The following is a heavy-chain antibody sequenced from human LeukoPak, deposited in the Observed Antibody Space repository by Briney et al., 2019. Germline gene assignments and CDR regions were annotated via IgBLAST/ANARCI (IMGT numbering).Heavy chain of an antibody. CDR3: ARHYGDYRSDY. CDR2: IYPGDSDT. V-gene: IGHV5-51*01. CDR1: GDKFFNYW. J-gene: IGHJ4*02. D-gene: IGHD4-17*01. Sequence: GESLKISCKGSGDKFFNYWIGWVRQKPGSGLEWMGIIYPGDSDTIYSPSFQGHVTLSADKSITTAYLQWSSLNASDTAMYYCARHYGDYRSDYWGQGTLVTVSS.